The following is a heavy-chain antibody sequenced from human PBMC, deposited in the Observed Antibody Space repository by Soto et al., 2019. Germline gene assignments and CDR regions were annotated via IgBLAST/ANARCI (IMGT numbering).Heavy chain of an antibody. CDR1: GFAVSINF. J-gene: IGHJ6*03. Sequence: PGGSLRLSCAASGFAVSINFMSWVRQATGKGLEWVSAIGTAGDTYYPGSVKGRFTISRENAKNSLYLQMNSLRAGDTAVYYCARGNLYYYMDVWGKGTTVTVSS. V-gene: IGHV3-13*01. CDR2: IGTAGDT. CDR3: ARGNLYYYMDV.